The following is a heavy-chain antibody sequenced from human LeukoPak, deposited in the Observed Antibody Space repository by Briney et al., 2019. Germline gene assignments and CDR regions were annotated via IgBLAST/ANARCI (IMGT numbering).Heavy chain of an antibody. D-gene: IGHD3-3*01. Sequence: SETLSLTCSASGGSVSSSTYYWAWIRQPPGKGLEWIGTIYYSGSTYYNPSLKSRVSISIDTSKNQFSLKLTSVTAADTAVYHCARELENTIFGVVSRWFDPWGQGALVTVS. J-gene: IGHJ5*02. CDR1: GGSVSSSTYY. CDR2: IYYSGST. V-gene: IGHV4-39*07. CDR3: ARELENTIFGVVSRWFDP.